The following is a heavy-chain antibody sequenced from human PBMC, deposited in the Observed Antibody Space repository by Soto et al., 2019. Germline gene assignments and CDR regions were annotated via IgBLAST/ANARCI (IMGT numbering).Heavy chain of an antibody. J-gene: IGHJ6*02. CDR2: ITGSGGST. CDR3: AKGVSRGYYHYGMDV. CDR1: GFTFDAYA. V-gene: IGHV3-23*01. D-gene: IGHD3-10*01. Sequence: VGSLRLSCAASGFTFDAYAMSWVRQAPGKGLEWVSAITGSGGSTYYADSVKGRFTISRDNSRNTLYLQMTSLRAEDTALYYCAKGVSRGYYHYGMDVWGQGTTVTVSS.